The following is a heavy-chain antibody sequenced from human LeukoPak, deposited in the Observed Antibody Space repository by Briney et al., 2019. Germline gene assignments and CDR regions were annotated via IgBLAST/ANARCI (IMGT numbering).Heavy chain of an antibody. CDR2: ISSSGSTI. J-gene: IGHJ4*02. CDR1: GFTFSSYS. CDR3: AGGGDRWLQLTYFDY. V-gene: IGHV3-48*04. Sequence: PGGSLRLSCAASGFTFSSYSMNWVRQAPGKGLEWVSYISSSGSTIYYADSVKGRFTISRDNAKNSLYLQMNSLRAEDTAVYYCAGGGDRWLQLTYFDYWGQGTLVTVSS. D-gene: IGHD5-12*01.